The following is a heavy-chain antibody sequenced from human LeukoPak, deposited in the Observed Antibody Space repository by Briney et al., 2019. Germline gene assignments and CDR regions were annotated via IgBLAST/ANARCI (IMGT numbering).Heavy chain of an antibody. V-gene: IGHV3-74*01. D-gene: IGHD6-13*01. CDR1: GFTFSSYW. Sequence: PGGSLRLSCAASGFTFSSYWMHWVRQAPGKGLVWVSRINSDGSSTSYADSVKGRFTISRDNSKNTLYLQMNSLRAEDTAVYYCARTAGMRGYFDYWGQGTLVTVSS. CDR2: INSDGSST. J-gene: IGHJ4*02. CDR3: ARTAGMRGYFDY.